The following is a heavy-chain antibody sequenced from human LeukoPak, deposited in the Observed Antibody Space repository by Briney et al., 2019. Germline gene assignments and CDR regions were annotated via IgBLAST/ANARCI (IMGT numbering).Heavy chain of an antibody. V-gene: IGHV1-8*01. CDR1: GYTFTSYD. Sequence: ASVKVSCKVSGYTFTSYDINWVRQATGQGLEWMGWMNPNIGNTGYAQNFQGRVTMTRDTSITTAYMELSSLRSEDTAVYYCGTLLSNGPFDYWGQGSLVTVSS. CDR3: GTLLSNGPFDY. J-gene: IGHJ4*02. CDR2: MNPNIGNT.